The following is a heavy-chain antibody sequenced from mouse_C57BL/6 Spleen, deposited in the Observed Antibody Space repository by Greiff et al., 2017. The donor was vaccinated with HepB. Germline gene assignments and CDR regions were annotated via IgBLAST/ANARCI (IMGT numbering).Heavy chain of an antibody. D-gene: IGHD4-1*01. J-gene: IGHJ1*03. CDR3: ARALTGTGWYFDV. CDR1: GFTFSSYA. Sequence: DVKLVESGGGLVKPGGSLKLSCAASGFTFSSYAMSWVRQTPEKRLEWVATISDGGSYTYYPDNVKGRFTISRDNAKNNLYLQMSHLKSEDTAMYYCARALTGTGWYFDVWGTGTTVTVSS. V-gene: IGHV5-4*03. CDR2: ISDGGSYT.